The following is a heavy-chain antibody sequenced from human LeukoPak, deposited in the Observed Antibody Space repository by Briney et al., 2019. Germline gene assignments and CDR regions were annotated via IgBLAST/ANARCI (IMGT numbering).Heavy chain of an antibody. CDR3: ARDLKRTVGATTTSDY. D-gene: IGHD1-26*01. CDR2: ISAHNGDT. V-gene: IGHV1-18*01. Sequence: GASVKVSCKASGYTFTSYGISWVRQAPGEGGEWMGWISAHNGDTNYAQKFQGRVSMTTDTSTSTGYMELSSLTSDDTAVYYCARDLKRTVGATTTSDYWGQGTLVTVSS. CDR1: GYTFTSYG. J-gene: IGHJ4*02.